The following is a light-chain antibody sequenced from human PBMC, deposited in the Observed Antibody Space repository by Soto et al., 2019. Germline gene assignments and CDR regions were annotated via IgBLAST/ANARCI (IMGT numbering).Light chain of an antibody. CDR1: QSVSSSY. J-gene: IGKJ1*01. CDR2: GAS. CDR3: QQYGSSGT. Sequence: EIVLTQSPGPLSLSPGERATLSCRASQSVSSSYLAWYQQKPGQAHRLLIYGASSRATGIPARFSGSGSGTDFTLTISRLEPEYVAVYHCQQYGSSGTFGQGTKVDIK. V-gene: IGKV3-20*01.